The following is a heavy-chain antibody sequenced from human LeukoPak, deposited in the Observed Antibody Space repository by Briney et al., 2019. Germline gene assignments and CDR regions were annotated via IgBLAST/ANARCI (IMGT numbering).Heavy chain of an antibody. Sequence: GASVKVSCKASGGTFSSYAISWVRQAPGQGLEWMGGIIPIFGTANYAQKFQGRVTITADESTSTAYMELSSLRSEDTAVYYCAREEAPAATIYYGMDVWGKGTTVTVSS. CDR2: IIPIFGTA. CDR1: GGTFSSYA. J-gene: IGHJ6*04. CDR3: AREEAPAATIYYGMDV. V-gene: IGHV1-69*13. D-gene: IGHD2-2*01.